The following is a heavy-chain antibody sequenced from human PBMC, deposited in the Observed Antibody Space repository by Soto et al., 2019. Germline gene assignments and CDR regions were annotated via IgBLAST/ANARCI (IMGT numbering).Heavy chain of an antibody. J-gene: IGHJ5*02. D-gene: IGHD3-3*01. CDR2: ISGSGGST. CDR1: GFTFSSYA. V-gene: IGHV3-23*01. Sequence: EVQLLESGGGLVQPGGSLRLSCAASGFTFSSYAMSWVRQAPGKGLEWVSAISGSGGSTYYADSVKGRFTISRDNSKNTLYLQMNSRRAEDTAVYYCAKETTIFGVVIGNRFDPWGQGTVVTVSS. CDR3: AKETTIFGVVIGNRFDP.